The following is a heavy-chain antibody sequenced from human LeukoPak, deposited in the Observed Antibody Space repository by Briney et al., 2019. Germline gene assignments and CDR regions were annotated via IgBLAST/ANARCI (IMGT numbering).Heavy chain of an antibody. CDR3: ARRGYNYGANDY. Sequence: GESLKISCRGSGXSFTNYWINWVRQVPGKGLEWMGRIEPSDSYTDYSPSFQGHVTISADKSINTAYLQWSSLKASDTAMYYCARRGYNYGANDYWGQGTLVTVSS. CDR1: GXSFTNYW. D-gene: IGHD5-18*01. CDR2: IEPSDSYT. V-gene: IGHV5-10-1*01. J-gene: IGHJ4*02.